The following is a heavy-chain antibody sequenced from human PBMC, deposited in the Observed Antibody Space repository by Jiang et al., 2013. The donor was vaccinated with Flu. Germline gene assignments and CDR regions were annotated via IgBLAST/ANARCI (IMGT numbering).Heavy chain of an antibody. CDR2: ITPFNGNT. J-gene: IGHJ3*02. CDR3: ARSGAYDSSGLRGDAFDI. V-gene: IGHV1-45*02. Sequence: LEWMGWITPFNGNTNYAQKFQDRVTITRDRSMSTAYMELSSLRSEDTAMYYCARSGAYDSSGLRGDAFDIWGQGTMVTVSS. D-gene: IGHD3-22*01.